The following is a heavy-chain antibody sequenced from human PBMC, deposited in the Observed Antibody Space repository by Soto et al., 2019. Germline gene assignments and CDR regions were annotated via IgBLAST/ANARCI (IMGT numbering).Heavy chain of an antibody. CDR3: ARDTYYYGSGSYYGGWFDP. V-gene: IGHV1-46*03. CDR2: INPSGGST. CDR1: GYTFTSYY. J-gene: IGHJ5*02. Sequence: QVQLVQSGAEVKKPGASVKVSCKASGYTFTSYYMHWVRQAPGQGLEWMGIINPSGGSTSYAQKFQGSVTMPRDTSTSTVYMELSSLRAEDTAVYYCARDTYYYGSGSYYGGWFDPWGQGTLVTVSS. D-gene: IGHD3-10*01.